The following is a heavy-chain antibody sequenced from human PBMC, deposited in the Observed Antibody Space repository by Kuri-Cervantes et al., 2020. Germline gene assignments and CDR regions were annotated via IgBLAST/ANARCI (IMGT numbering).Heavy chain of an antibody. Sequence: GESLKISCAAPGFTFSDYYMSWIRQAPGKGLEWVSYISSSGSTIYYADSVKGRLTISRDNAKNSLYLQMNSLRAEDTAVYYCARGGVVILTLNLDYWGQGTLVTVSS. CDR2: ISSSGSTI. D-gene: IGHD3-9*01. CDR1: GFTFSDYY. J-gene: IGHJ4*02. V-gene: IGHV3-11*04. CDR3: ARGGVVILTLNLDY.